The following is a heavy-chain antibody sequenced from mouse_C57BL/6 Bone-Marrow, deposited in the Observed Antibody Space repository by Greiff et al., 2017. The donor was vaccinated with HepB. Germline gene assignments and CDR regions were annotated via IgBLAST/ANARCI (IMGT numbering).Heavy chain of an antibody. J-gene: IGHJ1*03. Sequence: EVKLQESGPGLVKPSPSLSLTCSVTGYSITSGYYWNWIRQFPGNKLEWMGYISYDGSNNYNPSLKNRISITRDTSKNQFFLTLNSVTTEDTATYYCARGDLWGTGTTVTVSS. V-gene: IGHV3-6*01. CDR2: ISYDGSN. CDR1: GYSITSGYY. D-gene: IGHD3-3*01. CDR3: ARGDL.